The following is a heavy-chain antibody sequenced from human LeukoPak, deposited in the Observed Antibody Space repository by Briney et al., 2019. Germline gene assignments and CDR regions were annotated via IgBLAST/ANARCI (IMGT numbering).Heavy chain of an antibody. V-gene: IGHV3-53*01. J-gene: IGHJ4*02. CDR2: IYGDDET. CDR1: GFTITTNY. Sequence: GGSLRLSCAASGFTITTNYMNWVRQAPGKGLEWVSVIYGDDETNYADSVKGRFTISRDNSKNTLYLQMNSLRAEDTAVYYCARGVRGVRSYFDYWGQGTLVTVSS. D-gene: IGHD3-10*01. CDR3: ARGVRGVRSYFDY.